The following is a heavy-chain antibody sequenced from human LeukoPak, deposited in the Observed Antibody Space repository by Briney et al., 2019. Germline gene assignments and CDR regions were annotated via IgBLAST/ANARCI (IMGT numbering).Heavy chain of an antibody. CDR3: ARRLSSSSWYTYYFDY. J-gene: IGHJ4*02. CDR1: GYTFTSYG. CDR2: ISAYNGNT. D-gene: IGHD6-13*01. Sequence: ASVKVSCKASGYTFTSYGISWVRQAPGQGLEWMGWISAYNGNTNYAQKLQGRVTMTTDTSTSTAYMELRSLRSDDTAVYYCARRLSSSSWYTYYFDYWGQGTLVTASS. V-gene: IGHV1-18*01.